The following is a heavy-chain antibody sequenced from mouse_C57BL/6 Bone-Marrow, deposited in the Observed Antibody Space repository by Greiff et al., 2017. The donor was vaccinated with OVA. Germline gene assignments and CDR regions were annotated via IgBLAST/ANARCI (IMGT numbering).Heavy chain of an antibody. J-gene: IGHJ3*01. CDR2: IRLKSDNYAT. V-gene: IGHV6-3*01. CDR3: TGPSLYDYDRVFAY. D-gene: IGHD2-4*01. CDR1: GFTFSNYW. Sequence: EVMLVESGGGLVQPGGSMKLSCVASGFTFSNYWMNWVRQSPEKGLEWVAQIRLKSDNYATHYAESVKGRFTISRDDSKSSVYLQMNNLRAEDTGIYYCTGPSLYDYDRVFAYWGQGTLVTVSA.